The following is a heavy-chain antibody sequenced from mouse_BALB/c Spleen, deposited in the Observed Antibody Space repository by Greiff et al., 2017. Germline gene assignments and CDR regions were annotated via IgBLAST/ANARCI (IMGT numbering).Heavy chain of an antibody. V-gene: IGHV14-3*02. CDR3: ARYDGYLYYIDY. Sequence: VQLQQSGAELVKPGASVKLSCTASGFNIKDTYMHWVKQRPEQGLEWIGRIDPANGNTKYDPKFQGKATITADTSSNTAYLQLSSLTSEDTAVYYCARYDGYLYYIDYWGQGTTLTVSS. D-gene: IGHD2-3*01. J-gene: IGHJ2*01. CDR2: IDPANGNT. CDR1: GFNIKDTY.